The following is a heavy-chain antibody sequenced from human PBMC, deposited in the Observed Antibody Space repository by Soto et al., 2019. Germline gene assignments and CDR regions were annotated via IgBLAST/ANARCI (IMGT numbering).Heavy chain of an antibody. D-gene: IGHD3-10*01. V-gene: IGHV1-18*01. CDR3: ARVAITLIRGLKVDFYSMDV. CDR2: ISVYNGNK. J-gene: IGHJ6*02. Sequence: WASVKVSCKASGYTFNNYGITWVRQAPGQGLEWLGWISVYNGNKNYAKKVQGRVSMTADTSTSTAHMELRGLQSDDTAVYFCARVAITLIRGLKVDFYSMDVWGQGTTVTVSS. CDR1: GYTFNNYG.